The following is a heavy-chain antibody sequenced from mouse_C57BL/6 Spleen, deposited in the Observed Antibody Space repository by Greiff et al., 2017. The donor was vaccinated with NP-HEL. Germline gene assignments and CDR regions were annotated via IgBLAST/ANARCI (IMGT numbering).Heavy chain of an antibody. CDR2: ISNGGGST. CDR3: AKSLGSGYSYYAMDY. D-gene: IGHD3-2*02. V-gene: IGHV5-12*01. CDR1: GFTFSDYY. J-gene: IGHJ4*01. Sequence: DVKLVESGGGLVQPGGSLKLSCAASGFTFSDYYMYWVRQTPEKRLEWVAYISNGGGSTYYPDTVKGRFTISRDNAKNTLYLQMSRLKSEDTAMYYCAKSLGSGYSYYAMDYWGQGTSVTVSS.